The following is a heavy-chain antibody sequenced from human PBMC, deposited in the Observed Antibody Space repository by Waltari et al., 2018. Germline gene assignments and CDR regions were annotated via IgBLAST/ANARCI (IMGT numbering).Heavy chain of an antibody. CDR2: VSGSGGGT. CDR3: AKEKDGSSGWFNAFGI. D-gene: IGHD6-19*01. Sequence: EVQLVESGGGLVQPGGSLRLPGEASGFIFRTYAMGWVRQAPGEGLRWVSAVSGSGGGTYYADSVKGRFTISRDNSKNALYLQINSLRAEDTAVYYCAKEKDGSSGWFNAFGIWGQGTVVTVSS. V-gene: IGHV3-23*04. CDR1: GFIFRTYA. J-gene: IGHJ3*02.